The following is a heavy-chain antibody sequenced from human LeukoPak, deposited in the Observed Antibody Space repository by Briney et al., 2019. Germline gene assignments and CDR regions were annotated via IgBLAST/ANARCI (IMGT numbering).Heavy chain of an antibody. J-gene: IGHJ5*01. CDR3: ARLLHDWFDS. D-gene: IGHD4-11*01. CDR2: IYYRGSA. Sequence: SETLSLTCTVSGDSINSYYWSWIRQPPGKGLEWLGYIYYRGSANYNPSLKSRVTISIDTSKNQFSLKLTSVTAADTAVYYCARLLHDWFDSWGQGALVTVSS. V-gene: IGHV4-59*08. CDR1: GDSINSYY.